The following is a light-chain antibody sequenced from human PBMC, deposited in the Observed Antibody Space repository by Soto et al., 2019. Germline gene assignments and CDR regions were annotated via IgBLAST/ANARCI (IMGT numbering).Light chain of an antibody. J-gene: IGKJ2*01. CDR3: QHYDSNPYT. Sequence: DIQMTQSPSTLTASVGDRVIITCRASQSISTWLAWYQQKPGKAPKLLIYKASTLETGVPSRFSGSGSGTEFTLTISSLQPDDSATYYCQHYDSNPYTFGQGTKLEIK. CDR2: KAS. V-gene: IGKV1-5*03. CDR1: QSISTW.